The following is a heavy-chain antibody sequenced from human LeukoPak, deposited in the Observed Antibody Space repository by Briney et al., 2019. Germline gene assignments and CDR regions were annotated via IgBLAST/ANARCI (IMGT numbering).Heavy chain of an antibody. D-gene: IGHD4-23*01. CDR2: ISAYNVNT. Sequence: GFSGEASGYPADHTFSSYVIRSLRQAPGQRRKWMGWISAYNVNTNYAQKLQGGVTITTDTSTSTAYMELSSLRSDDTAVFYCARLALYGGNSGYWGQGTLVTVSS. V-gene: IGHV1-18*01. CDR1: DHTFSSYV. CDR3: ARLALYGGNSGY. J-gene: IGHJ4*02.